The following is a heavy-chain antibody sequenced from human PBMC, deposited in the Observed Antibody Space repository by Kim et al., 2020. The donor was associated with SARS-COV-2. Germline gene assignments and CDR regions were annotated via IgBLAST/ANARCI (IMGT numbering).Heavy chain of an antibody. J-gene: IGHJ4*02. Sequence: SVKSRLTIHPDTSKNQFSLQLNSVTPEDTAVYYCARTHNMVSQQLEFDYWGQGTLVTVSS. CDR3: ARTHNMVSQQLEFDY. V-gene: IGHV6-1*01. D-gene: IGHD6-13*01.